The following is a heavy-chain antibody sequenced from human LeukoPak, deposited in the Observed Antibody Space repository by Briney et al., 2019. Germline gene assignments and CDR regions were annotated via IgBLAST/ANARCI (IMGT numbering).Heavy chain of an antibody. Sequence: PSETLSLTCSVSGGSINSYYWSWIRQPAGKGLEWIGRIYTSGGTNYNPSLKSRVTMSVDTSKNQFSLRLSSVTAADTAVYYCARADYCGGDCYGDFDYWGQGTLVTVSS. V-gene: IGHV4-4*07. CDR1: GGSINSYY. CDR3: ARADYCGGDCYGDFDY. D-gene: IGHD2-21*01. CDR2: IYTSGGT. J-gene: IGHJ4*02.